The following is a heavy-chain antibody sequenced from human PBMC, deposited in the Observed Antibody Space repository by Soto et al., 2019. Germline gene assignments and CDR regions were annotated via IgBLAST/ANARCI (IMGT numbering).Heavy chain of an antibody. CDR2: SYYSGST. Sequence: QVQLQESGPGLVKPSQTLSLTCTVSGCSISSVGYYWSWIRQHPGKGLEWIGYSYYSGSTYYNPSLKSRVTISVNTSKNQFSLKLSSVTAADTAVYYCARDELRDGQTGGVYSWGQGTLVTVSS. D-gene: IGHD3-16*01. CDR1: GCSISSVGYY. CDR3: ARDELRDGQTGGVYS. V-gene: IGHV4-31*03. J-gene: IGHJ4*02.